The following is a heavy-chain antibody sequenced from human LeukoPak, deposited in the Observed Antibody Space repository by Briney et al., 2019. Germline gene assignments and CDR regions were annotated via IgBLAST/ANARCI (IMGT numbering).Heavy chain of an antibody. Sequence: SETLSLTCTVSGGSISSYYWSWIRQPPGKGLEWIGYIYYSGSTNYNPSLKSRVTISVDTSKNQFSLKLSSVTAADTAVYYCARENYYDSSGYSDDAFDIWGQGTMVTVSS. J-gene: IGHJ3*02. CDR2: IYYSGST. D-gene: IGHD3-22*01. CDR3: ARENYYDSSGYSDDAFDI. V-gene: IGHV4-59*01. CDR1: GGSISSYY.